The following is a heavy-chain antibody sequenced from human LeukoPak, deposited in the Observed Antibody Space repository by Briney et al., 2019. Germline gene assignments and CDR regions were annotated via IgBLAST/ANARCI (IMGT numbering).Heavy chain of an antibody. D-gene: IGHD2-8*01. J-gene: IGHJ5*02. CDR3: AREGQCMPYCSDH. CDR1: VGTLSGYY. V-gene: IGHV4-59*01. CDR2: IHYSGST. Sequence: SETLSLTCTVSVGTLSGYYWSCSWQPPGKGLEWIGYIHYSGSTNYNPSLKSRVTISLDMSKNQFSLKLNSVTAADTAVYYCAREGQCMPYCSDHWGQGTLVIVSS.